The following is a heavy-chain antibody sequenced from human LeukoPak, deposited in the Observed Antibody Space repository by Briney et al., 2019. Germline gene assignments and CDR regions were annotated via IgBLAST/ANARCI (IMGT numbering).Heavy chain of an antibody. D-gene: IGHD3-10*01. CDR3: ASLYGSGKRWVDP. CDR1: GFTFSDHY. CDR2: TRNKANSYTT. J-gene: IGHJ5*02. Sequence: PSGGSLRLSCAASGFTFSDHYMDWVRQAPGKGLEWVGRTRNKANSYTTEYAASVKGRFTISRDDSKNSLYLQMNSLKTEDTAVYYCASLYGSGKRWVDPWGQGTLVTVSS. V-gene: IGHV3-72*01.